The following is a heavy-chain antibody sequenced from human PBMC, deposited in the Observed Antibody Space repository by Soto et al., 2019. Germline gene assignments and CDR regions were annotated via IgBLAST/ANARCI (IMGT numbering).Heavy chain of an antibody. V-gene: IGHV1-18*01. CDR1: GYTFTSYD. CDR2: ISAYNGNT. J-gene: IGHJ5*02. CDR3: ARVKEHNNWFDP. Sequence: ASVKVSCKASGYTFTSYDINWVRQAPGQGLEWMGWISAYNGNTNYAQKIQGRVTMTTDTSTSTAYMELRSLRSDDTAVYYCARVKEHNNWFDPWGQGTLVTVSS.